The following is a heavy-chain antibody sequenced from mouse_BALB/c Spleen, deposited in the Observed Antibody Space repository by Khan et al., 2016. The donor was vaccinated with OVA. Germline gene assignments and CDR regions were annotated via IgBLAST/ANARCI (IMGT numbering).Heavy chain of an antibody. CDR2: INTYTGEP. D-gene: IGHD2-10*01. CDR3: ARPPYFSYGMVY. CDR1: GYTFTNYG. V-gene: IGHV9-3-1*01. J-gene: IGHJ4*01. Sequence: QIQLVQSGPELKKPGETVKISCKASGYTFTNYGMNWVKQAPGKGLKWMGWINTYTGEPTYADDFKGRFAFSLETSASTAYLQINNLKNEDTATXFCARPPYFSYGMVYWGQGTSVTVSS.